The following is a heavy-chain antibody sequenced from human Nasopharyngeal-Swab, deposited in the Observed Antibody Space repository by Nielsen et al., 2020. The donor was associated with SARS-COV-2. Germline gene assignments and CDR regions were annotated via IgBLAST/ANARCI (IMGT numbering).Heavy chain of an antibody. D-gene: IGHD2-21*02. J-gene: IGHJ4*02. CDR2: IYYSGRT. CDR1: GGSISSYY. CDR3: ARDRRGGDGFDY. Sequence: SETLSLTCTVSGGSISSYYWSWIRQPPGKGLEWIGYIYYSGRTNYNPSLKSRVTISVDTSKNQFSLKLSSVTAADTAVYYWARDRRGGDGFDYWGQGTLVTASS. V-gene: IGHV4-59*01.